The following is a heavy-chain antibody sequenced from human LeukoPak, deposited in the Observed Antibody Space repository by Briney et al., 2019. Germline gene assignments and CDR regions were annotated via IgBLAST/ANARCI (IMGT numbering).Heavy chain of an antibody. V-gene: IGHV4-59*08. CDR2: ISDIGSI. D-gene: IGHD2/OR15-2a*01. J-gene: IGHJ4*02. Sequence: SETLSLTCTVSGGSISSYYWSWIRQPPGKGLEWIAYISDIGSINYNPSLKSRVTISLDTSKNQFSLKLSSVTAADTAVYYCAGHHPRNTVDFWGQGTLVTVAS. CDR1: GGSISSYY. CDR3: AGHHPRNTVDF.